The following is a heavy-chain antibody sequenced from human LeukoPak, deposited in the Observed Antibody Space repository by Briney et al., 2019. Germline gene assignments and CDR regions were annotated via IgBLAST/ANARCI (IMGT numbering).Heavy chain of an antibody. CDR1: GFSFSVYA. CDR3: ASGGWRAGY. Sequence: GSLRLSCAASGFSFSVYAMNWVRQPPGKGLEWIGEINHSGSTNYNPSLKSRVTISVDTSKNQFSLKLSSVTAADTAVYYCASGGWRAGYWGQGTLVTVSS. D-gene: IGHD6-19*01. CDR2: INHSGST. J-gene: IGHJ4*02. V-gene: IGHV4-34*01.